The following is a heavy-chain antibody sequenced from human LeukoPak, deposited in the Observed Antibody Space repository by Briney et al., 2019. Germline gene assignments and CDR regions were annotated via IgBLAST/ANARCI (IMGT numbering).Heavy chain of an antibody. V-gene: IGHV1-24*01. D-gene: IGHD4-17*01. J-gene: IGHJ3*02. CDR3: ATDRYGDYAYDAFDI. Sequence: ASAKIFCKVCSYTISALYMLGVGRAPGRKRQGMIGFDHEDGETIYAQKFQRRVTMTEDTSTDTAYMQLSSLRSEDTAVYYCATDRYGDYAYDAFDIWGQGTLVTVSS. CDR1: SYTISALY. CDR2: FDHEDGET.